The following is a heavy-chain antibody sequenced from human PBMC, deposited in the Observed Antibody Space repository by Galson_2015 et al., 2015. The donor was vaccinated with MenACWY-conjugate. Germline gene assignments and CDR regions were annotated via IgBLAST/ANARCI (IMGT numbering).Heavy chain of an antibody. CDR1: GFTVSSNY. CDR3: ARVLRAIVGATRGAFDI. Sequence: SLRLSCAASGFTVSSNYMSWVRQAPGKGLEWVSVIYSGGSTYYADSVKGRFTISRDNSKNTLYLQMNSLRAEDTAVYYCARVLRAIVGATRGAFDIWGQGTMVTVSS. CDR2: IYSGGST. J-gene: IGHJ3*02. D-gene: IGHD1-26*01. V-gene: IGHV3-66*02.